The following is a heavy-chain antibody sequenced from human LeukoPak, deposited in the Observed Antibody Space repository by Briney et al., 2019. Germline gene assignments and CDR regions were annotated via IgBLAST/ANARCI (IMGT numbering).Heavy chain of an antibody. V-gene: IGHV1-2*02. D-gene: IGHD2-21*02. CDR2: INPDSGGT. CDR3: ARAPFCGVDCPPTIDY. CDR1: GYTFTGYY. J-gene: IGHJ4*02. Sequence: ASVKVSCKASGYTFTGYYIHWVRQAPGQGLEWMGWINPDSGGTDSAQKFRGRLTMTRDTSISTGYMDLSGLTSDDTAVYYCARAPFCGVDCPPTIDYWGQGTLVTVSS.